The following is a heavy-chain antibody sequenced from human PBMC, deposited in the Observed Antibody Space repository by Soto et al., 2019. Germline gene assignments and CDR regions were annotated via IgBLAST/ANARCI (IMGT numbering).Heavy chain of an antibody. V-gene: IGHV3-48*02. CDR2: ISSSSSTI. CDR1: GFTFSSYS. Sequence: TGGALRLSCAASGFTFSSYSMNWVRQAPGKGLEWVSYISSSSSTIHYADSVKGRFTISRDNAKNSLYLQMNSLRDEDTAVHYYARDAYDYDDTSGYYRHWGQGTLVTSPQ. J-gene: IGHJ4*02. D-gene: IGHD3-22*01. CDR3: ARDAYDYDDTSGYYRH.